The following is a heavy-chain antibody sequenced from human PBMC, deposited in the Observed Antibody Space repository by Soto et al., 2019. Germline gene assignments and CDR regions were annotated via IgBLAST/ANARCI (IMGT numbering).Heavy chain of an antibody. CDR2: ISGSGGST. Sequence: TGGSLRLSCAASGFTFSSYAMSWVRQAPGKGLEWVSAISGSGGSTYYADSVKGRFTISRDNSKNTLYLQMNSLRAEDTAVYYCAKGPAKRGYSYGPDYWGQGTLVTVSS. CDR3: AKGPAKRGYSYGPDY. D-gene: IGHD5-18*01. V-gene: IGHV3-23*01. CDR1: GFTFSSYA. J-gene: IGHJ4*02.